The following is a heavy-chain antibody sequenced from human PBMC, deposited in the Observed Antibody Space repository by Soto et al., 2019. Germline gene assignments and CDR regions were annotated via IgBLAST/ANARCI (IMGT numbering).Heavy chain of an antibody. J-gene: IGHJ4*02. D-gene: IGHD3-9*01. Sequence: EVQLLESGGGLVQPGGSLRLSCAASGFTFSSYAMSWVRQAPGKGLEWVSAISGSGGSTYYADSVKGRFTISRDNSKKTLYLQMNSLRAEDTAVYYCAKVHYDILTCYYPFDYWGQGTLVTVSS. CDR3: AKVHYDILTCYYPFDY. CDR1: GFTFSSYA. CDR2: ISGSGGST. V-gene: IGHV3-23*01.